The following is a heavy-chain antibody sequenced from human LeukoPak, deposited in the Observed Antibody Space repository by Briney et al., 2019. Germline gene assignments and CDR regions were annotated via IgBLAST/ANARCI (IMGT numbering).Heavy chain of an antibody. J-gene: IGHJ4*02. CDR1: GGTFSSYA. CDR3: ASNPDYYDSSGYYSLCY. D-gene: IGHD3-22*01. V-gene: IGHV1-69*04. CDR2: IIPILGIA. Sequence: SVKVSCKASGGTFSSYAISWVRQAPGQGLEWMGRIIPILGIANYAQKFQGRVTTTADKSTSTAYMELSSLRSEDTAVYYCASNPDYYDSSGYYSLCYWGQGTLVTVSS.